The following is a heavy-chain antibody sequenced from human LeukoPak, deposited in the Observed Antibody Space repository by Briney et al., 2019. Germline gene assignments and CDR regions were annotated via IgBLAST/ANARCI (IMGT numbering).Heavy chain of an antibody. Sequence: GGSLRLSCAASGFTFSSYGMHWVRQAPGKGLEWVAVISYDGSNKYYADSVKGRFTISRDNSKNTLYLQMNSLRAEDTAVYYCAKDLDYWGPGTLVTVSS. J-gene: IGHJ4*02. CDR2: ISYDGSNK. V-gene: IGHV3-30*18. CDR3: AKDLDY. CDR1: GFTFSSYG.